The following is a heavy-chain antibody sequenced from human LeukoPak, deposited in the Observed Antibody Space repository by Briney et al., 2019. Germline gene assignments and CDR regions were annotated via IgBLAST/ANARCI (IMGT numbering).Heavy chain of an antibody. CDR2: IKQDGSVE. D-gene: IGHD6-19*01. CDR1: GFTFSSYW. Sequence: PGGSLRLSCAASGFTFSSYWMSWVRQAPGKGLEWVANIKQDGSVEYYVVSVKGRLTISRDNAKESLYPQMNSLRAEDTAVYYCTIDLMTGFSSGWHLAYWGQGTLVTVSS. J-gene: IGHJ4*02. CDR3: TIDLMTGFSSGWHLAY. V-gene: IGHV3-7*05.